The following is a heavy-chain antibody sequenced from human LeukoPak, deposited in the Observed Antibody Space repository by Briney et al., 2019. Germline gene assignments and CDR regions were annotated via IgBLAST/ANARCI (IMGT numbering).Heavy chain of an antibody. CDR2: LKQDGSEK. J-gene: IGHJ4*02. V-gene: IGHV3-7*01. CDR3: ARETGYEPSYHFDY. Sequence: GGPLRLSCAASGFTFSSYWMSWVRQAPGKGLEWVANLKQDGSEKYYVDSVKGRFTISRDNAKNSLYLQMNSLRAEDTAVYYCARETGYEPSYHFDYWGQGTLVTVSS. CDR1: GFTFSSYW. D-gene: IGHD5-12*01.